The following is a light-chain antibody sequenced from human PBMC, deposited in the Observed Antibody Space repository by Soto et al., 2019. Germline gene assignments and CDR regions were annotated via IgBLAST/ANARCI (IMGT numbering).Light chain of an antibody. J-gene: IGLJ7*01. V-gene: IGLV3-21*02. CDR3: AAWDYSLNAYV. CDR1: KIGTKS. Sequence: SYELTQPPSVSVAPGQTARITCGGNKIGTKSVHWYQQKPGQAPVLVVFDDSDRPSGIPERFSGSKSDTSASLAISGLQSEDDADYYCAAWDYSLNAYVFGIGTQLTVL. CDR2: DDS.